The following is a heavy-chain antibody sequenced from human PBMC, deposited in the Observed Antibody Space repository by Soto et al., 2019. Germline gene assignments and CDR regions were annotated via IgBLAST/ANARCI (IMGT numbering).Heavy chain of an antibody. CDR3: AKDSLLWFGEFINWFDP. D-gene: IGHD3-10*01. CDR2: ISGSGGST. CDR1: GFTFSSYA. Sequence: GSLRLSCAASGFTFSSYAMSWVRQAPGKGLEWVSAISGSGGSTYYADSVKGRFTISRDNSKNTLYLQMNSLRAEDTAVYYCAKDSLLWFGEFINWFDPWGQGTLVTVSS. J-gene: IGHJ5*02. V-gene: IGHV3-23*01.